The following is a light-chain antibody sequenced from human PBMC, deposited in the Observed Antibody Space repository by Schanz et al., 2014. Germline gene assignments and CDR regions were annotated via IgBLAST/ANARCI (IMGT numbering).Light chain of an antibody. V-gene: IGLV2-11*01. Sequence: QSALTQPRSVSGSPGQSVTISCTGTSNDVGGYRYVSWYQQHPGKAPKLIIYDVRKRPSGVPDRFSGSKSGNTASLTVSGLQAEDEADYYCSSYTSTSTLIFGGGTKLTVL. CDR2: DVR. J-gene: IGLJ2*01. CDR3: SSYTSTSTLI. CDR1: SNDVGGYRY.